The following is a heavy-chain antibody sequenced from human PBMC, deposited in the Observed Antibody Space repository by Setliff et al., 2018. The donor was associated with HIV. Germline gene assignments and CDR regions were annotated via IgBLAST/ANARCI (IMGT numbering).Heavy chain of an antibody. CDR2: ISGSGNNI. V-gene: IGHV3-48*03. D-gene: IGHD1-26*01. CDR3: ARLPNPKERSYWRLPFDL. J-gene: IGHJ3*01. CDR1: GFTFYIYE. Sequence: GGSLRLSCAASGFTFYIYELNWVRQAPGKGLEWVSYISGSGNNIYYADSVKGRFTISRDNAWGSLYLQMNSLRAEDSAVYYCARLPNPKERSYWRLPFDLWGRGTMVTVSS.